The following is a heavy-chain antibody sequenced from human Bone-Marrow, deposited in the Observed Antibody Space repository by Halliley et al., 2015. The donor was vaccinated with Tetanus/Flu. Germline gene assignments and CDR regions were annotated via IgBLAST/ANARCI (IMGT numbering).Heavy chain of an antibody. CDR3: ARGVGNSWFDP. D-gene: IGHD3-3*01. CDR1: GGFIRSGGYY. J-gene: IGHJ5*02. V-gene: IGHV4-31*03. CDR2: IYYSGST. Sequence: TLSLTCTVSGGFIRSGGYYWSWIRQHPGKGLEWIGNIYYSGSTYYNPSLKSRVTISVDTSKNQFSLKLSSVTAADTAVYYCARGVGNSWFDPWGQGTLVTVSS.